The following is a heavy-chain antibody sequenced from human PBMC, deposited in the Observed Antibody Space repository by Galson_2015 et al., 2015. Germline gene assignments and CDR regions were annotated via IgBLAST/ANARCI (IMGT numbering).Heavy chain of an antibody. CDR1: GFTSSSYV. V-gene: IGHV3-30*01. CDR3: ARDVSADLGYCTGGVCHIRSAAFDI. J-gene: IGHJ3*02. Sequence: SLRLSCAASGFTSSSYVMHWVRQAPGKGLEWVALISYDGSNEYYADPVKGRFTISRDNSRNTLYLEMNNLGAADTAVYYYARDVSADLGYCTGGVCHIRSAAFDIWGQGKMVIVSS. CDR2: ISYDGSNE. D-gene: IGHD2-8*02.